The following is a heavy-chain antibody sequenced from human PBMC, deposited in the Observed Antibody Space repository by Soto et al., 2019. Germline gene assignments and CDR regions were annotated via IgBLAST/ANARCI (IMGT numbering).Heavy chain of an antibody. CDR2: IYHSGST. CDR3: ATFGDSVYYYYYGMDV. V-gene: IGHV4-4*02. D-gene: IGHD4-17*01. CDR1: GGSISSSNW. Sequence: SEILSLTCAVSGGSISSSNWWSWVRQPPGKGLEWIGEIYHSGSTNYNPSLKSRVTISVDKSKNQFSLKLSSVTAADTAVYYCATFGDSVYYYYYGMDVWGQGTTVTVSS. J-gene: IGHJ6*02.